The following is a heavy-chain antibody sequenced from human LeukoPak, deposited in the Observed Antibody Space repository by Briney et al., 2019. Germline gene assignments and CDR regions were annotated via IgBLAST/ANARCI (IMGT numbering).Heavy chain of an antibody. CDR3: ARHIPTTGTVFDL. CDR2: IFHSGSSGST. J-gene: IGHJ3*01. V-gene: IGHV4-59*08. D-gene: IGHD1-7*01. Sequence: SETLSLTCSVSGDSITNFFWSWIRQTPGRELEWIGFIFHSGSSGSTYYSPSLQSQVTMSVDTSRNQFSLKLSSVTAADTAVYYCARHIPTTGTVFDLWGQGTMVIVSS. CDR1: GDSITNFF.